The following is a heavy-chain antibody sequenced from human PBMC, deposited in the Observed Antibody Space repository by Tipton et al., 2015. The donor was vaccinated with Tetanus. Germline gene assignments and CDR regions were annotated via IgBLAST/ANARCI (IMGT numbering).Heavy chain of an antibody. CDR2: INQSGST. CDR3: VRASYNSPGKYYFDF. D-gene: IGHD5-24*01. CDR1: GGAFSGYL. J-gene: IGHJ4*02. V-gene: IGHV4-34*01. Sequence: TLSLTCAVSGGAFSGYLWSRIRQSPGKGLEWIGEINQSGSTIYNPSLKSRVTMSVDLSKNQFSLKLSSVTAADTAVYYCVRASYNSPGKYYFDFWGQGILVTVSS.